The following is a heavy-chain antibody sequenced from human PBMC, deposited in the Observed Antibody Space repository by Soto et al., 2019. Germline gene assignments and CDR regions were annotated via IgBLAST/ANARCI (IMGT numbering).Heavy chain of an antibody. V-gene: IGHV5-51*01. D-gene: IGHD3-3*01. CDR2: IYPGDSDT. CDR1: GYSFTSYW. Sequence: PGESLKISCKGSGYSFTSYWIGWVRQMPGKGLEWMGIIYPGDSDTRYSPSFQGQVTISADKSISTAYLQWSSLKASDTAMYYCARLGRDFGVVIIPYYYYYYMDVWGKGTTVTVSS. CDR3: ARLGRDFGVVIIPYYYYYYMDV. J-gene: IGHJ6*03.